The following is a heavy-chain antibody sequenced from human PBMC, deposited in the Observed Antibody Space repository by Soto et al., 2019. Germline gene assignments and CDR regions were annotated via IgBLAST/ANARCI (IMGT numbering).Heavy chain of an antibody. J-gene: IGHJ6*02. D-gene: IGHD3-3*01. CDR3: ARGDYDFWSGYYVYYYYGMDV. CDR1: GYTFASYY. CDR2: INPSGGST. Sequence: ASVKVSCKASGYTFASYYMHWVRQAPGQGLEWMGIINPSGGSTSYAQKFQGRVTMTRDTSTSTVYMELSSLRSEDTAVYYCARGDYDFWSGYYVYYYYGMDVWGQGTTVTVYS. V-gene: IGHV1-46*01.